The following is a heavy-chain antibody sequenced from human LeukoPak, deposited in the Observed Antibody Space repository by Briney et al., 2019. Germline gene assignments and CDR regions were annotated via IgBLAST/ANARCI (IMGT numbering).Heavy chain of an antibody. CDR3: AELGITMIGGV. CDR2: ISSSGSTI. V-gene: IGHV3-48*04. Sequence: GSLRLSCAATGFTFNDYSVNWVRQAPGKGLEWVSYISSSGSTIYYADSVKGRFTISRDNAKNSLYLQMNSLRAEDTAVYYCAELGITMIGGVWGKGTTVTISS. J-gene: IGHJ6*04. D-gene: IGHD3-10*02. CDR1: GFTFNDYS.